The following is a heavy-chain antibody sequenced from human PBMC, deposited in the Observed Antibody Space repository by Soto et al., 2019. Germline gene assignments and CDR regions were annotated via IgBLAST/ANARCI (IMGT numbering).Heavy chain of an antibody. V-gene: IGHV4-39*01. J-gene: IGHJ5*02. CDR2: VYYSGST. Sequence: PSETLSLTCTVSGGSISSSSYYWGWIRQPPGKGLEWIGSVYYSGSTYFNPSLKSRVTISVDTSKNQFSLKLSSVTAADTAVYYCASHKAGVVYNWFDPWGQGTLVTVSS. CDR3: ASHKAGVVYNWFDP. D-gene: IGHD3-3*01. CDR1: GGSISSSSYY.